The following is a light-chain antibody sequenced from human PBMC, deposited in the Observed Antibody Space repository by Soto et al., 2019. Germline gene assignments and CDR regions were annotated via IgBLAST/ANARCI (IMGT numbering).Light chain of an antibody. Sequence: EIVLTQSPATLSLSPGERDTLSCRASRSVRSYLAWYQQKPGQAPRLLIYDASNRAAGIPARFSGSGSETDFTLTISILEPEDFAVYYCQQRYAWPTITFGQGTRLEIK. V-gene: IGKV3-11*01. J-gene: IGKJ5*01. CDR2: DAS. CDR3: QQRYAWPTIT. CDR1: RSVRSY.